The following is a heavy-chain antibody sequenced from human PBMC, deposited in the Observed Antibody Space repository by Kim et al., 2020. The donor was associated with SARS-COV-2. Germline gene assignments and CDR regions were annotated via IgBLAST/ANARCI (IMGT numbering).Heavy chain of an antibody. J-gene: IGHJ5*02. Sequence: GGSLRLSCAASGFTFSSYAMSWVRQAPGKGLEWVSAISGSGGSTYYADSVKGRLTIFRDNSKNTLYLQMSSLRAADTAGCYCAKDGENYDGSGYYFDVLWGQLNPLVLDTWGQGTLVSVSP. CDR1: GFTFSSYA. V-gene: IGHV3-23*01. CDR3: AKDGENYDGSGYYFDVLWGQLNPLVLDT. CDR2: ISGSGGST. D-gene: IGHD3-22*01.